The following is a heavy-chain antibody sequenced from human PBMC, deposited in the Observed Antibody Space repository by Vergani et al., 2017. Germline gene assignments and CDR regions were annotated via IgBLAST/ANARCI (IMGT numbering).Heavy chain of an antibody. Sequence: QVQLVESGGGVVQPGRSLRLSCAASGFTFSSYAMHWVRQAPGKGLGWVAVISYDGSNKYYADSVKGRFTISRDNSKNTLYLQMNSLRAEDTAVYYCARDKDHCSSTSCYRYFQHWGQGTLVTVSS. V-gene: IGHV3-30*04. CDR2: ISYDGSNK. D-gene: IGHD2-2*01. CDR1: GFTFSSYA. CDR3: ARDKDHCSSTSCYRYFQH. J-gene: IGHJ1*01.